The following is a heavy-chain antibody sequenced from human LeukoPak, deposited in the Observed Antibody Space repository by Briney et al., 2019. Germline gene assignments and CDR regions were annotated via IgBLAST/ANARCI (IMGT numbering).Heavy chain of an antibody. CDR3: ARSPAYCSGSTCYGHNWFDP. D-gene: IGHD2-15*01. Sequence: ASVKVSCKASGDTFTSHYIRWVRQAPGQGLEWMGISNPRGGSTSHAQKFQGRVTMTTDTSTSTVYMELSSLRSEDTAVYYCARSPAYCSGSTCYGHNWFDPWGQGTLVTVSS. V-gene: IGHV1-46*01. CDR2: SNPRGGST. J-gene: IGHJ5*02. CDR1: GDTFTSHY.